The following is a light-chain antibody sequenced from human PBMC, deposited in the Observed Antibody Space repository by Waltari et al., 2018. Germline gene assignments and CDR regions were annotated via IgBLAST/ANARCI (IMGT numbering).Light chain of an antibody. CDR3: HQYYTTPPT. CDR1: QSALYISNKKDY. Sequence: DIVMTQSPDSLPVSLGDSAPTNCKSRQSALYISNKKDYIAWYQHKPGQPPKLLLYWASTRISGVPDRFSGSGSGTNFNLTISSLQAEDVAVYYCHQYYTTPPTFGGGTKVEIK. J-gene: IGKJ4*01. V-gene: IGKV4-1*01. CDR2: WAS.